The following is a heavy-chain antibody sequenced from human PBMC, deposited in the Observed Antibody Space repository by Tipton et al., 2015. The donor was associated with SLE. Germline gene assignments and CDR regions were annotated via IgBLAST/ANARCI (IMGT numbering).Heavy chain of an antibody. J-gene: IGHJ4*02. CDR3: ARLTPWGYDY. V-gene: IGHV4-39*07. D-gene: IGHD7-27*01. Sequence: TLSLTCTVSGGSINTSSYYWGWIRQPPGKGLEWIGSLFYSGSTSYTPIGSIYYSGSTSYNPSLKSRVTMSVDTSNSQFSLTLNSVTAADTAVYYCARLTPWGYDYWGPGMLVTVSS. CDR2: LFYSGSTSYTPIGSIYYSGST. CDR1: GGSINTSSYY.